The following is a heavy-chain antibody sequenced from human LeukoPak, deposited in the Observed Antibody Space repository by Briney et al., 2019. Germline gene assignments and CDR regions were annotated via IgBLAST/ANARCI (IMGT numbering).Heavy chain of an antibody. CDR1: GGSISSYY. V-gene: IGHV4-4*07. J-gene: IGHJ4*02. Sequence: SETLSLTCTVSGGSISSYYWSWIRQPAGKGLEWIGRIYTSGSTNYNPSLKSRVTISVDTSKNQFSLKLSSVTAADTAVYYCARAPSHDSSGYYSYWGQGTLVTVSS. CDR3: ARAPSHDSSGYYSY. CDR2: IYTSGST. D-gene: IGHD3-22*01.